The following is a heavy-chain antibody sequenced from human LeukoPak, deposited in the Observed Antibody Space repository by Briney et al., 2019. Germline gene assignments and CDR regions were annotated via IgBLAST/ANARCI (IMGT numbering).Heavy chain of an antibody. CDR2: IYTNGNT. Sequence: PSETLSLTCTVSGDSISTYYWSWIRQPAGKGLEWIGRIYTNGNTNYNPSLKSRVSMSVDTSKNQFSLNLSSVTAADTAVYYCVRGYSFDYWGQGTLVTVSS. CDR1: GDSISTYY. J-gene: IGHJ4*02. CDR3: VRGYSFDY. V-gene: IGHV4-4*07.